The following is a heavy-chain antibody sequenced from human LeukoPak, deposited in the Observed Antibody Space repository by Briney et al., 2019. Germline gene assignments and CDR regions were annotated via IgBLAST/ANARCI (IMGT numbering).Heavy chain of an antibody. Sequence: SETLSLTCTASGGSISSYYWSWIRQPPGKGLEWIGYIYYSGSTNYNPSLKSRVTISVDTSKKQFSLKLSSVTAADTAVYYCARKAPSTVTPDNWFDPWGQGTLVTVSS. J-gene: IGHJ5*02. CDR1: GGSISSYY. V-gene: IGHV4-59*01. D-gene: IGHD4-11*01. CDR3: ARKAPSTVTPDNWFDP. CDR2: IYYSGST.